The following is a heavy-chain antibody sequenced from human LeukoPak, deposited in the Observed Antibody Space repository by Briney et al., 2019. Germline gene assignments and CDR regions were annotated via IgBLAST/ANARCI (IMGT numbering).Heavy chain of an antibody. CDR2: MYHSGST. V-gene: IGHV4-38-2*02. J-gene: IGHJ4*02. D-gene: IGHD2-8*02. Sequence: PSETLSLTCSVSNYSISTDYYWGWIRQPPGKGLEWIGTMYHSGSTYYNPSLKSRVTISVDTSKNQFSLNLNSVTAADTAVYYCARAVAYGIDTGYFDYWGQGTLVTVSS. CDR1: NYSISTDYY. CDR3: ARAVAYGIDTGYFDY.